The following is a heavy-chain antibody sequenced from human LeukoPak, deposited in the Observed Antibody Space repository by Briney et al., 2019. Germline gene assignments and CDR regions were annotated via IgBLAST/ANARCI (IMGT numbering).Heavy chain of an antibody. D-gene: IGHD3-10*01. Sequence: SETLSLTCTVSGGSISSSSYYWGWIRQPPGKGLEWIGSIYYSGSTYYNPSLKSRVTISVDTSKNQFSLKLSSATAADTAVYYCARGRVRLLWFGGRPFDYWGQGTLVTVSS. CDR3: ARGRVRLLWFGGRPFDY. CDR1: GGSISSSSYY. CDR2: IYYSGST. V-gene: IGHV4-39*01. J-gene: IGHJ4*02.